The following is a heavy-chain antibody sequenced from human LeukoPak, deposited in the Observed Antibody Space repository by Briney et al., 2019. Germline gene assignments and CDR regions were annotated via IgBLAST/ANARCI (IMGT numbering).Heavy chain of an antibody. CDR3: ARVAIFLDMDV. D-gene: IGHD3-3*01. J-gene: IGHJ6*03. CDR2: INHSGST. CDR1: GGSFSGYY. Sequence: PSETLSLTCAVYGGSFSGYYWSWLRQPPGKGLEWIGEINHSGSTNYNPSLKSRVTISVDTSKNQFSLKLSSVTAADTAVYYCARVAIFLDMDVWGKGTTVTVSS. V-gene: IGHV4-34*01.